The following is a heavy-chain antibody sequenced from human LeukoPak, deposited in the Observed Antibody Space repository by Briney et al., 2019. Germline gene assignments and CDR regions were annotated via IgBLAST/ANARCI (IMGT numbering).Heavy chain of an antibody. Sequence: ASVKVSCKASGYTFTSYGISWVRQAPGQGLEWMGWISAYNGNTNYAQKLQGRVTMTTDTSTSTAYMELRSLRSDDTAVYYCARADIVATIGGFDYWGQGTLVTASS. J-gene: IGHJ4*02. CDR1: GYTFTSYG. V-gene: IGHV1-18*01. D-gene: IGHD5-12*01. CDR3: ARADIVATIGGFDY. CDR2: ISAYNGNT.